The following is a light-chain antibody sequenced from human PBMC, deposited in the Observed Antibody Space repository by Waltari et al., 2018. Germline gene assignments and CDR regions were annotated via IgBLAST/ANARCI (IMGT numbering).Light chain of an antibody. V-gene: IGLV1-40*01. Sequence: QSVLTQPPSVSGAPGQRVTISCTGSSSNIGAGYDVHWYQQLPGTAPKLLIYGNSNRPSGVPDRFSGSKSGTSASLAITGRQAEDEADDYCQSYDSSLSAHVVFGGGTKLTVL. J-gene: IGLJ2*01. CDR2: GNS. CDR3: QSYDSSLSAHVV. CDR1: SSNIGAGYD.